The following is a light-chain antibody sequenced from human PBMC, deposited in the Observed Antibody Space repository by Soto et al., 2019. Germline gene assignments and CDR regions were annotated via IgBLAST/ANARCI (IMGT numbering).Light chain of an antibody. CDR3: QHYNNWPPWT. CDR2: GAS. CDR1: QSVSSSY. V-gene: IGKV3-15*01. Sequence: DIVMTHSPESLSVCPGERATLSCSSSQSVSSSYLAWYQQKPGQAPRLLIYGASTRATGIPVRFSGSGSGTEFTLTISSLQSEDFAVYYCQHYNNWPPWTFGQGTKVDI. J-gene: IGKJ1*01.